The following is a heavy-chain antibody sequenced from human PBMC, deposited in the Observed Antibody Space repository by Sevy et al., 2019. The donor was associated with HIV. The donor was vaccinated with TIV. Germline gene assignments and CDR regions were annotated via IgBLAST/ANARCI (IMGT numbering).Heavy chain of an antibody. D-gene: IGHD6-19*01. CDR1: GFTFSTHA. V-gene: IGHV3-30-3*01. CDR2: ISYDGSSQ. Sequence: GGSLRLSCAASGFTFSTHAMHWVRQAPGKGLEWVALISYDGSSQFYADSVKGRFTLSRDISKNTLYLEMNSLRVEDTAVYFCARDAGYSTGWYAGYWGQGTLVTVSS. J-gene: IGHJ4*02. CDR3: ARDAGYSTGWYAGY.